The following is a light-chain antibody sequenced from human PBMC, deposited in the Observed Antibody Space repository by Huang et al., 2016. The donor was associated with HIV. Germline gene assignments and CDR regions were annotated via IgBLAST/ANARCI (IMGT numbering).Light chain of an antibody. J-gene: IGKJ3*01. CDR3: QQYNNWPLIFT. CDR2: GTS. V-gene: IGKV3-15*01. CDR1: QSVSNN. Sequence: EIVMTQPPATLSVSPGERATLSCRASQSVSNNLTWYKQKSGQAPRLIIYGTSTRATGIPARLSGSGSRTECTLTSSILQSEDFEVYYCQQYNNWPLIFTVGPGTKVDIK.